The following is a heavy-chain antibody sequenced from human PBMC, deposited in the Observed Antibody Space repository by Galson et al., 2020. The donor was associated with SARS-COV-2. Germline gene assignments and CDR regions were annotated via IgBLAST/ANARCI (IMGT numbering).Heavy chain of an antibody. CDR1: GGSISSYY. CDR2: IYYSGST. D-gene: IGHD2-15*01. V-gene: IGHV4-59*08. Sequence: SETLSLTCTVSGGSISSYYWSWIRQPPGKGLEWIGYIYYSGSTNYNPSLKSRVTISVDTSKNQFSLKLSSVTAADTAVYYCARHSYGGGYSPYYFDYWGQGTLVTVSS. J-gene: IGHJ4*02. CDR3: ARHSYGGGYSPYYFDY.